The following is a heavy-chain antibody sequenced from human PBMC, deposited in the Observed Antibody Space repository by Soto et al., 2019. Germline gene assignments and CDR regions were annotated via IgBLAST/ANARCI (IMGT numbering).Heavy chain of an antibody. J-gene: IGHJ5*02. CDR2: INAGNGNT. CDR3: AREDSSSWYRASGFDP. CDR1: GYTFTSYA. Sequence: ASVKVSCKASGYTFTSYAMHWVRQAPGQRLEWMGWINAGNGNTKYSQKFQGRVTITRDTSASTAYMELSSLRSEDTAVYYCAREDSSSWYRASGFDPWGQGTLVTVSS. D-gene: IGHD6-13*01. V-gene: IGHV1-3*01.